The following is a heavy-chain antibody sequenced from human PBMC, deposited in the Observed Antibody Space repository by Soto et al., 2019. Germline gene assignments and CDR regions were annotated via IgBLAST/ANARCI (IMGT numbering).Heavy chain of an antibody. Sequence: QEQLVQSGAEVKKPGASVKISCKASGYTFNTYDINWVRQATGQGLEWMGWMNPESGSTGFAQSFQGRITLTRNTSLNTVYMEVSSLTNEDTAVYLCARSGGSGYYSAHYYGMDVWGPGTTVTVSS. CDR1: GYTFNTYD. D-gene: IGHD3-22*01. J-gene: IGHJ6*02. CDR2: MNPESGST. V-gene: IGHV1-8*01. CDR3: ARSGGSGYYSAHYYGMDV.